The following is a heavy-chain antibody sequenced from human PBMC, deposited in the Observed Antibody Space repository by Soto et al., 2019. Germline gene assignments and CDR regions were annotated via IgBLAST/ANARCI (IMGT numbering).Heavy chain of an antibody. D-gene: IGHD3-10*01. CDR1: GGSFSGYF. Sequence: PSETLSLTFAVYGGSFSGYFWSWFRQPPGKGLEWIGEINHSGSTKYYPSFKSRVTISVDPSKNQFSLKLSSVTAADTAVYYCSRGLRDYYGSGSYQPRPPGGDVWGKGTTVT. J-gene: IGHJ6*03. V-gene: IGHV4-34*01. CDR3: SRGLRDYYGSGSYQPRPPGGDV. CDR2: INHSGST.